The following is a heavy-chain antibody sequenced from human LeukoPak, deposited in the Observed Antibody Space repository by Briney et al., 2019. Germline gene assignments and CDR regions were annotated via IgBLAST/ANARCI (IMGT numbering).Heavy chain of an antibody. J-gene: IGHJ4*02. CDR2: ISGSGGST. D-gene: IGHD6-19*01. Sequence: QSGGSLRLSCAASGFTFSSYAMSWVRQAPGKGLEWVSAISGSGGSTYYADSVKGRLTISRDNSKDTPYLQMNSLRAEDTAVYYCAKGRVPYSSGWYSDYWGQGTLVTVSS. CDR3: AKGRVPYSSGWYSDY. CDR1: GFTFSSYA. V-gene: IGHV3-23*01.